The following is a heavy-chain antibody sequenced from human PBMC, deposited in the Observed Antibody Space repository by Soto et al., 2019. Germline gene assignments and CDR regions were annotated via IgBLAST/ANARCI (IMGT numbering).Heavy chain of an antibody. CDR2: ISSSGTII. Sequence: GGSLRLFCVTSGFTFSDYYMSWIRQAPGKGLEWISDISSSGTIINYADSVKGRFTISRDNAKNSLYLQMNSLRAEDTAVYYCARDQEARARDAKNKWFDPWGQGTLVTVSS. CDR3: ARDQEARARDAKNKWFDP. J-gene: IGHJ5*02. V-gene: IGHV3-11*01. CDR1: GFTFSDYY.